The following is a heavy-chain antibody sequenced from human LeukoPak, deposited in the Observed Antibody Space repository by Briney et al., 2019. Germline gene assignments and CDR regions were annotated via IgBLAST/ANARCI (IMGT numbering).Heavy chain of an antibody. CDR2: ISSSSSYI. D-gene: IGHD1-26*01. V-gene: IGHV3-21*01. CDR1: GFTFSSYS. CDR3: ARLGASNSDY. Sequence: GGSLRLSCAASGFTFSSYSMNGARQVPGKGLEWVSSISSSSSYIYYADSVKGRFTISRDNAKNSLYLQMHSLRAEDTAVYYCARLGASNSDYWGQGTLVTVSS. J-gene: IGHJ4*02.